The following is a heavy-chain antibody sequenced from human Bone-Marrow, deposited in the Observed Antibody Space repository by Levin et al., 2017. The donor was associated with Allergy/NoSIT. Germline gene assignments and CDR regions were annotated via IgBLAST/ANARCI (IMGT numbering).Heavy chain of an antibody. D-gene: IGHD1-26*01. CDR3: ARDQGLVGVSDYYNSGVDV. V-gene: IGHV3-21*01. Sequence: GGSLRLSCTASGFTLSSYGMNWVRQAPGKGLEWVSSISTSSNFIEYADSVKGRFTTSRDNAKNPLYLEMNSLRAADTAVYYCARDQGLVGVSDYYNSGVDVWGQGTTVTVSS. J-gene: IGHJ6*02. CDR1: GFTLSSYG. CDR2: ISTSSNFI.